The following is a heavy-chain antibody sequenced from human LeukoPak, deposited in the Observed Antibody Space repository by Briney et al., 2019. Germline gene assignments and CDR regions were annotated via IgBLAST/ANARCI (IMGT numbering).Heavy chain of an antibody. V-gene: IGHV4-34*01. Sequence: SETLSLTCAVYGGSFSGYYWSWIRQPPGKGLEWIGEINHSGSTNYNPSLKSRVTISVDTSKNQFSLKLSSVTAADTAVCYCATWGVPVAGHDYWGQGTLVTVSS. CDR2: INHSGST. D-gene: IGHD6-19*01. CDR3: ATWGVPVAGHDY. J-gene: IGHJ4*02. CDR1: GGSFSGYY.